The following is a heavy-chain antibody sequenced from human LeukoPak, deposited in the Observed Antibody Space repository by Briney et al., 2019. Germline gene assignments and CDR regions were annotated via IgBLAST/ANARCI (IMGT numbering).Heavy chain of an antibody. Sequence: GRSLRLSCAASGFTFSSYAMHWVRQAPGKGLEWVAVISYDGSNKYYADSVKGRFTISRDNSKNTLYLQMNSLRAEDTAVYYCARDLRLVSPLDYWGQGTLVTVSS. D-gene: IGHD3-16*02. CDR2: ISYDGSNK. CDR1: GFTFSSYA. J-gene: IGHJ4*02. V-gene: IGHV3-30-3*01. CDR3: ARDLRLVSPLDY.